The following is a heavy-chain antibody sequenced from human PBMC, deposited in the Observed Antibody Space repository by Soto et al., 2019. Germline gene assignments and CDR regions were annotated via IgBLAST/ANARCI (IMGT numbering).Heavy chain of an antibody. CDR2: IYHSGST. D-gene: IGHD3-3*01. V-gene: IGHV4-30-2*01. Sequence: QLQLQESGSGLVKPSQTLSLTCAVSGGSISSGGYSWSWIRQPPGKGLEWIGYIYHSGSTYYNPSLQSRVTISVHRSRNQFSLKLSSVTAADTAVYYCAGLERSGYLVAFDIWGQGTMVTVSS. CDR3: AGLERSGYLVAFDI. CDR1: GGSISSGGYS. J-gene: IGHJ3*02.